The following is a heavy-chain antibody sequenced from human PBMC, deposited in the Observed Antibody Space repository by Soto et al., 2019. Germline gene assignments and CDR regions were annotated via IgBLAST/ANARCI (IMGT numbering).Heavy chain of an antibody. CDR1: GFTFSDYG. D-gene: IGHD5-12*01. CDR3: AKNHQRAPSRDGYNLIDY. V-gene: IGHV3-30*18. Sequence: PGGSLRLSCAASGFTFSDYGMHWVRQAPGKGLEWMAVIAYDGSNKYFADSVKGRFTISRDNSKNTLYLQMDSLRAEDTAVYYCAKNHQRAPSRDGYNLIDYWGQGTLVTVSS. J-gene: IGHJ4*02. CDR2: IAYDGSNK.